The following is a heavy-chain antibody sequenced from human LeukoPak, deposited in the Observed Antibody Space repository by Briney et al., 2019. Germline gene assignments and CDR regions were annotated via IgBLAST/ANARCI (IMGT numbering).Heavy chain of an antibody. J-gene: IGHJ4*02. CDR1: GGSISSYY. CDR3: ARQNGLRWPPAY. V-gene: IGHV4-59*08. CDR2: IYYSGST. Sequence: PSETLSLTCTVSGGSISSYYWSWIRQTPGKGLEWVGYIYYSGSTNYNPSLKCRVTISVDTSKNHFSLNLSSVTAADTAVYYCARQNGLRWPPAYWGQGTLVTVSS. D-gene: IGHD4-23*01.